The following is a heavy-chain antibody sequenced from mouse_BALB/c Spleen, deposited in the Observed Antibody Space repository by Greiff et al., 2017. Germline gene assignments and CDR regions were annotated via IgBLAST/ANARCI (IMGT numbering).Heavy chain of an antibody. J-gene: IGHJ2*01. V-gene: IGHV5-17*02. Sequence: EVQVVESGGGLVQPGGSRKLSCAASGFTFSSFGMHWVRQAPEKGLEWVAYISSGSSTIYYADTVKGRFTISRDNPKNTLFLQMTSLRSEDTAMYYCARSITTVVAPFDYWGQGTTLTVSS. CDR3: ARSITTVVAPFDY. CDR2: ISSGSSTI. D-gene: IGHD1-1*01. CDR1: GFTFSSFG.